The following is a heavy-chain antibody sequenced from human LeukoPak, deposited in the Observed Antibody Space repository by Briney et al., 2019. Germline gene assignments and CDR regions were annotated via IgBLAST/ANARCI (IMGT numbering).Heavy chain of an antibody. V-gene: IGHV4-39*07. CDR2: IYYSGST. Sequence: SETLSLTCTASGGSISSSSYYWGWIRQPPGRGLEWIGSIYYSGSTYYNPSLKSRVTISVDTSKNQFSLKLSSVTAADTAVYYCASHYYDSIDAFDIWGQGTMVTVSS. D-gene: IGHD3-22*01. CDR3: ASHYYDSIDAFDI. CDR1: GGSISSSSYY. J-gene: IGHJ3*02.